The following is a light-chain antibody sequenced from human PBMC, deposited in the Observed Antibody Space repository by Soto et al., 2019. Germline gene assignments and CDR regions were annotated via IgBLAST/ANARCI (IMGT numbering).Light chain of an antibody. CDR2: VAS. J-gene: IGKJ1*01. CDR1: QGISNY. V-gene: IGKV1-17*03. Sequence: DIQKTQSPSAMSACVGDRVTITCRASQGISNYLAWFQQKPGKVPKRLIYVASSLQSGVPSRFSGCGSGTEFTLTISSLQPEDFATYYCLQHNTYLTFGQGTKVDMK. CDR3: LQHNTYLT.